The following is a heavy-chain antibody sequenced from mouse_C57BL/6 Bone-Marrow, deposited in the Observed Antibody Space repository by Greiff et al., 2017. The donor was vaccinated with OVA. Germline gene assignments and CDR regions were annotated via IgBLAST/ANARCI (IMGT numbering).Heavy chain of an antibody. V-gene: IGHV14-3*01. J-gene: IGHJ1*03. CDR1: GFNIKNTY. D-gene: IGHD1-1*01. CDR3: ARGYGSSYWYFDV. CDR2: IDPANGNT. Sequence: VQLQQSVAELVRPGASVKLSCTASGFNIKNTYMHWVQQSPEQGLEWIGRIDPANGNTKYAPKFKGKATITADTSSNTAYLQLSSLTSEDTATDYCARGYGSSYWYFDVWGTGTTVTVSA.